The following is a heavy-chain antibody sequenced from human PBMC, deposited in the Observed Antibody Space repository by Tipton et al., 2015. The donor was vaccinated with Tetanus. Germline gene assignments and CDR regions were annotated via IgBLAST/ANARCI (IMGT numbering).Heavy chain of an antibody. Sequence: TLSLTCTVSGGSISSSYYYWGWIRQPPGKGLEWIGSLDYGGNTYYNSSLMSRVTISVDTSKNQFSLRLNSVTAVDTAVYYCARSKLLWFGESLSGFDSWGQGTLVTVSA. CDR3: ARSKLLWFGESLSGFDS. V-gene: IGHV4-39*01. J-gene: IGHJ4*02. CDR1: GGSISSSYYY. CDR2: LDYGGNT. D-gene: IGHD3-10*01.